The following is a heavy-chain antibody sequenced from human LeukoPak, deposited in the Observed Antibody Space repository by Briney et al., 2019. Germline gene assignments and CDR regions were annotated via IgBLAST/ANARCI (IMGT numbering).Heavy chain of an antibody. CDR1: GYTFTSYD. CDR2: MNPNSGNT. CDR3: ARGRPYYDILTGYPSFDY. J-gene: IGHJ4*02. D-gene: IGHD3-9*01. V-gene: IGHV1-8*01. Sequence: ASVKVSCKASGYTFTSYDINWVRQATGQGLEWMGWMNPNSGNTGYAQKFQGRVTMTRNTSISTAYMELSSLRSEDTAVYYCARGRPYYDILTGYPSFDYWGQGTLVTVSS.